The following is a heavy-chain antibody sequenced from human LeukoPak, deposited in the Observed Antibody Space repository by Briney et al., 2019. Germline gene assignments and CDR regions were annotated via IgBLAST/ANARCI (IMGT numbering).Heavy chain of an antibody. CDR2: IRSKAYGGTT. CDR1: GFTFGDYA. Sequence: PGGSLRLSCTASGFTFGDYAMSWVRQAPGKGLEWVGFIRSKAYGGTTEYAASVKGRFTISRDDSKSIAYLQMNSLKTEDTAVYYCTSKSRDGYNYLGLGFWAPYYMDVWGKGTTVTVSS. D-gene: IGHD5-24*01. CDR3: TSKSRDGYNYLGLGFWAPYYMDV. V-gene: IGHV3-49*04. J-gene: IGHJ6*03.